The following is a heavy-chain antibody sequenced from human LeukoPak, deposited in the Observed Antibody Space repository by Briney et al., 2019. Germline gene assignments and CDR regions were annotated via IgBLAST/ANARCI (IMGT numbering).Heavy chain of an antibody. D-gene: IGHD2-2*02. Sequence: ASVTVSCKASGGTFSIYAISWVRQAPGQGLEWMGGIIPIFGTANYAQKFQGRVTITADESTSTAYMELSSLRSEDTAVYYCARDRAEYQLLYRGMDVWGKGTTVTVSS. V-gene: IGHV1-69*13. J-gene: IGHJ6*03. CDR3: ARDRAEYQLLYRGMDV. CDR2: IIPIFGTA. CDR1: GGTFSIYA.